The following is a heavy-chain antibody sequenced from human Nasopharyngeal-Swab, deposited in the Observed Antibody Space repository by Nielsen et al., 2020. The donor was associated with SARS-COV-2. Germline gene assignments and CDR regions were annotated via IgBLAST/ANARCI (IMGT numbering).Heavy chain of an antibody. Sequence: SETLSLTCTVSGGSLNSINYYWGWIRQPQGKGLEWIGSIYYSGSAYYNPSLKSRVTISVDTSKNQFSLKLSSVTAADTAVYYCARNEFRSGYYGTAEYYGLDVWGQGTTVTVSS. D-gene: IGHD3-3*01. J-gene: IGHJ6*02. CDR1: GGSLNSINYY. CDR2: IYYSGSA. CDR3: ARNEFRSGYYGTAEYYGLDV. V-gene: IGHV4-39*07.